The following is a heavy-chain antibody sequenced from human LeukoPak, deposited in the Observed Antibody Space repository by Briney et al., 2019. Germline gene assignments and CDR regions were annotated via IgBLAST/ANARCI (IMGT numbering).Heavy chain of an antibody. D-gene: IGHD1-1*01. CDR2: ICSAAST. J-gene: IGHJ4*02. CDR1: AFTVSSNC. V-gene: IGHV3-53*04. CDR3: ARVDTTLSYKLDY. Sequence: PGGSLRLSCAASAFTVSSNCMIWVRQPPGKGLEWVSVICSAASTYNADSVKGRFTISRHNSKNTVYVQMDTLRPEYTAVYYCARVDTTLSYKLDYWGQGPLVTVLS.